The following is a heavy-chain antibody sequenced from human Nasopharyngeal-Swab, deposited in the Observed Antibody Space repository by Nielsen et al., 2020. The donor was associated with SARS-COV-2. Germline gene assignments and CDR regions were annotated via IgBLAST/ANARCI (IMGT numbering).Heavy chain of an antibody. D-gene: IGHD6-19*01. V-gene: IGHV4-39*07. CDR2: IYYSGST. CDR3: ATTSARSLWQWQITGGYFDY. Sequence: SETLSLTCTVSGGSISSSSYYWGWIRQPPGKGLEWIGSIYYSGSTYYNPSLKSRVTISVDTSKSQFSLKLSSVTAADTAVYYCATTSARSLWQWQITGGYFDYWGQGTLVTVSS. J-gene: IGHJ4*02. CDR1: GGSISSSSYY.